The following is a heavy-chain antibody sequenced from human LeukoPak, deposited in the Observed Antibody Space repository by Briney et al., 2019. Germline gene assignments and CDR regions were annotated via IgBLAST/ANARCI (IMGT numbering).Heavy chain of an antibody. CDR3: AREGGGTGTHWFDP. CDR2: LNPNSGGT. J-gene: IGHJ5*02. D-gene: IGHD1-1*01. CDR1: GYTFTGYY. V-gene: IGHV1-2*02. Sequence: ASVKVSCKASGYTFTGYYMHWVRQAPGQGPEWMGWLNPNSGGTHFAQRFQGRVTITRDTSISTAYMELSRLRSDDTAFYYCAREGGGTGTHWFDPWGQGTLVTVSS.